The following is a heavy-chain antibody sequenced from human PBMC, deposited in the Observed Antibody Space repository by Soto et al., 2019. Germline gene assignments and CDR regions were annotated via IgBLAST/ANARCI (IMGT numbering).Heavy chain of an antibody. CDR2: VSASGLNT. V-gene: IGHV3-23*01. J-gene: IGHJ4*02. CDR3: AKDRLRRTSGYFFDY. CDR1: GFTFSTYA. Sequence: EVQLWESGGKLVQPGGSLTLSCAASGFTFSTYAMAWVRQAPGKGLEWVSGVSASGLNTDYADPVKGRFYISRDNSKNTVSLHMNSLRAEDTALYYCAKDRLRRTSGYFFDYRGQGTPVTVSS. D-gene: IGHD1-1*01.